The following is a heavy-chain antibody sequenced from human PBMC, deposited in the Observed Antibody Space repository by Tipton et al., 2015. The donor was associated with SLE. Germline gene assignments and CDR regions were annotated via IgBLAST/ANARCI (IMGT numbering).Heavy chain of an antibody. CDR1: GYSISSGYY. D-gene: IGHD3-3*01. V-gene: IGHV4-38-2*02. CDR2: IYHSGSA. CDR3: ARSLGGFWSGYYPHYMDV. Sequence: GLVKPSQTLSLTCTVSGYSISSGYYWGWIRQPPGKGLEWIGSIYHSGSAYYKPSLKSRVTILVDTSKNQFSLKLSVVTAADTAVYYCARSLGGFWSGYYPHYMDVWGKGTTVTVSS. J-gene: IGHJ6*03.